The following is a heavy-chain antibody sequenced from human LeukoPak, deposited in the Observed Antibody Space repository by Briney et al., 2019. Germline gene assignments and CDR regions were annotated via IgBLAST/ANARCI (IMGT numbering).Heavy chain of an antibody. Sequence: VKPSETLSLTCTVSGGSISSSSYYWGWIRQPPGKGLEWIGSIYYSGSTYYNPSLKSRVTISVDTSKNQFSLKLSSVPAADTAVYYCATHGINYGSGSYYWGQGTLVTVSS. V-gene: IGHV4-39*01. D-gene: IGHD3-10*01. CDR1: GGSISSSSYY. CDR2: IYYSGST. J-gene: IGHJ4*02. CDR3: ATHGINYGSGSYY.